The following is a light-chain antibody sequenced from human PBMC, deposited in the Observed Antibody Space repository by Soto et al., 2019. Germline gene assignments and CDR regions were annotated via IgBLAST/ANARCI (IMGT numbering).Light chain of an antibody. CDR2: EVS. J-gene: IGLJ1*01. Sequence: QSVLTQPASVSGSPGQSITICCTGTSSDVGGYNYVSWYQQHPGKAPKLMIYEVSNRPSGVSNRFSGSKSGNTASLTISGLQAEDEADYYCSSYTSSSTLFGTGTRSPS. CDR1: SSDVGGYNY. CDR3: SSYTSSSTL. V-gene: IGLV2-14*01.